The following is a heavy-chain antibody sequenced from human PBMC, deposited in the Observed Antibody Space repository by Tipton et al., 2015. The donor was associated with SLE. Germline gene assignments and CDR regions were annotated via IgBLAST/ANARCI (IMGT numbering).Heavy chain of an antibody. D-gene: IGHD1-7*01. CDR2: IYYSGST. V-gene: IGHV4-39*01. CDR3: ARGSPTNWNYVRWFDP. Sequence: TLSLTCTVSGGSISSSSYYWGWIRQPPGKGLEWIGSIYYSGSTYYNPSLKSRVTISVDTSKNQFSLKLSSVTAADTAVYYCARGSPTNWNYVRWFDPWGQGTLVTVSS. J-gene: IGHJ5*02. CDR1: GGSISSSSYY.